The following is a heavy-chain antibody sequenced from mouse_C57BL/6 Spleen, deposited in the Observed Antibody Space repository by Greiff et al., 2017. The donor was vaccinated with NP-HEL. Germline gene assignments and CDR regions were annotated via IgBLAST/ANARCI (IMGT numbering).Heavy chain of an antibody. CDR1: GYTFTDYY. D-gene: IGHD2-2*01. V-gene: IGHV1-26*01. CDR2: INPNNGGT. CDR3: AYMVDYYAMDY. Sequence: EVQLQQSGPELVKPGASVKISCKASGYTFTDYYMNWVKQSHGKSLEWIGDINPNNGGTSYNQKFKGKATLTVDKSSSTAYMELRSLTSEDSAVYYCAYMVDYYAMDYWGQGTSVTVSS. J-gene: IGHJ4*01.